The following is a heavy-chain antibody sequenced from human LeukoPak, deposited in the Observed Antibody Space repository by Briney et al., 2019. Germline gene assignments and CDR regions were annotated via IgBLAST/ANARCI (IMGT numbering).Heavy chain of an antibody. D-gene: IGHD3-16*01. V-gene: IGHV3-23*01. J-gene: IGHJ4*02. CDR1: GFTFSDYN. CDR2: ISGSGDST. Sequence: GGSLRLSCAASGFTFSDYNMRWIRQAPGKGLEWVSGISGSGDSTYYADSVKGRFTVSRDNSKNTLYLQMNSLTAADTAVYFCAKALGDWPTTLDYWGRGTLVTVSS. CDR3: AKALGDWPTTLDY.